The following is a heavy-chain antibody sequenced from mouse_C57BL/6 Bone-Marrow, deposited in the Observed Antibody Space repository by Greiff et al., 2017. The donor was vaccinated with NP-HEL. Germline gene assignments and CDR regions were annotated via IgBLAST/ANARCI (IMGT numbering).Heavy chain of an antibody. J-gene: IGHJ3*01. V-gene: IGHV7-3*01. CDR1: GFTFTDYY. D-gene: IGHD1-1*01. CDR2: IRNKANGYTT. Sequence: EVKLMESGGGLVQPGGSLSLSCAASGFTFTDYYMSWVRQPPGTALEWLGFIRNKANGYTTEYSASVKGRFTISRDNSQSILYLQMNALRAEDSASYYGARSYYYGSPFAYWGQGTLVTGSA. CDR3: ARSYYYGSPFAY.